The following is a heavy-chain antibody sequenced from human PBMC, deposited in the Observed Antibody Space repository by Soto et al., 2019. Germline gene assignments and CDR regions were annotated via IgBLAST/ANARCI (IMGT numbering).Heavy chain of an antibody. D-gene: IGHD6-25*01. Sequence: QVQLVQSGAEVKKPGASVKVSCKVSGYTLTELSMHWVRQAPGKGLEWMGGFDPEDGETIYARKFRGRVTMTEDTSTDTAYMELSSLRSEDTAVYYCATLTRGGRYYYYYGMDVWGQGTTVTVSS. CDR1: GYTLTELS. J-gene: IGHJ6*02. V-gene: IGHV1-24*01. CDR3: ATLTRGGRYYYYYGMDV. CDR2: FDPEDGET.